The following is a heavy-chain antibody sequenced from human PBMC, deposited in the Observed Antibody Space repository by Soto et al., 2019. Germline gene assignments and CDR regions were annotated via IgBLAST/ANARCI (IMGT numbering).Heavy chain of an antibody. D-gene: IGHD5-12*01. V-gene: IGHV3-23*01. CDR3: AKERSSGYYFFDY. J-gene: IGHJ4*02. Sequence: GGSLRLSCAASGFTFSNYAMSWVRQAPGEGLEWVSTISGSDGSTYYADSVKGRFTISRDISKNTLYLQMNSLRAEDTAIYYCAKERSSGYYFFDYCGPGTLLTVST. CDR1: GFTFSNYA. CDR2: ISGSDGST.